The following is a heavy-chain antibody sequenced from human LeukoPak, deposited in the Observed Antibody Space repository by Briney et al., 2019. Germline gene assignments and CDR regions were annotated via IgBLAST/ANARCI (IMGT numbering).Heavy chain of an antibody. CDR2: IRTTAEGAKYA. J-gene: IGHJ4*02. V-gene: IGHV3-48*02. D-gene: IGHD3-9*01. CDR1: GFSFTDYP. CDR3: ATDQRYDFDY. Sequence: GGSLRLSCAHSGFSFTDYPMNWVRQAPGKGLEWISNIRTTAEGAKYAYYADSVKGRVTISRDDGKNTLYLHMNSLRDDDTAVYYCATDQRYDFDYWGQGILVTVSS.